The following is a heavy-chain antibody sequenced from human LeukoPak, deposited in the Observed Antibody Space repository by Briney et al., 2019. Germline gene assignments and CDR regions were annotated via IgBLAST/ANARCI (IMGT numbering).Heavy chain of an antibody. J-gene: IGHJ5*02. D-gene: IGHD2-2*01. CDR1: GFTFDDYA. CDR2: INSDGSST. Sequence: GGSLRLSCAASGFTFDDYAMPWVRQAPGKGLVWVSRINSDGSSTNYADSVKGRFTISRDNAKNTLYLQMNSLRAEDTAVYYCARDVVPAASNWFDPWGQGTLVTVSS. CDR3: ARDVVPAASNWFDP. V-gene: IGHV3-74*01.